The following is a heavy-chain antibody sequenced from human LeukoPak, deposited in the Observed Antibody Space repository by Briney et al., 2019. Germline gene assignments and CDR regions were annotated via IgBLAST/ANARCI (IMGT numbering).Heavy chain of an antibody. CDR3: AKDYYDSSGYYPGDY. J-gene: IGHJ4*02. CDR2: ISSSSTSI. Sequence: GGSLRLSCAASGFTLISYSMNWVRQAPGKGLEWVSYISSSSTSIYYADSVKGRFTISRDNSKNTLYLQMNSLRAEDTAVYYCAKDYYDSSGYYPGDYWGQGTLVTVSS. V-gene: IGHV3-48*01. D-gene: IGHD3-22*01. CDR1: GFTLISYS.